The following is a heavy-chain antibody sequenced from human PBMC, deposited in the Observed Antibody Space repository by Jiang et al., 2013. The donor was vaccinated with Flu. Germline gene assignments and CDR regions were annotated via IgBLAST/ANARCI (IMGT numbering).Heavy chain of an antibody. CDR3: AATGTTGPDY. V-gene: IGHV3-13*01. J-gene: IGHJ4*02. Sequence: TGKGYWSGSSAIGTAGDTYYPGSVKGRFTISRENAKNSLYLQMNSLRAEDTAVYYCAATGTTGPDYWGQGTLVTVSS. D-gene: IGHD1-7*01. CDR2: IGTAGDT.